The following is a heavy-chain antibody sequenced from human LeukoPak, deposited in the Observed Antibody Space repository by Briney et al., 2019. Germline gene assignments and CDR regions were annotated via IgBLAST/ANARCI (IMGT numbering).Heavy chain of an antibody. CDR2: ISSSSSYI. Sequence: GGSLRLSCAASGFTFSSNSMNWVRQAPGKGLEWVSSISSSSSYIYYADSVKGRFTISRDNAKNSLYLQMNSLRAEDTAVYYCARAVWSGYSSPHYYYYGMDVWGQGTTVTVSS. J-gene: IGHJ6*02. CDR1: GFTFSSNS. V-gene: IGHV3-21*01. CDR3: ARAVWSGYSSPHYYYYGMDV. D-gene: IGHD3-3*01.